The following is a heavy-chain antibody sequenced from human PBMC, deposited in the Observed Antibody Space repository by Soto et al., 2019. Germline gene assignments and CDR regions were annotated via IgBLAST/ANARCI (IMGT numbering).Heavy chain of an antibody. V-gene: IGHV4-4*02. J-gene: IGHJ5*02. CDR2: IYHSGST. Sequence: QVQLQESGPGLVKPSGTLSLTCAVSGGSISSSNWWSWVRQPPGKGLEWIGEIYHSGSTNYNLSLKSRVTISVDKSKNQFSLKLSSVTAADTAVYYCARRIVVVAAHNWFDPWGQGTLVTVSS. CDR1: GGSISSSNW. D-gene: IGHD2-15*01. CDR3: ARRIVVVAAHNWFDP.